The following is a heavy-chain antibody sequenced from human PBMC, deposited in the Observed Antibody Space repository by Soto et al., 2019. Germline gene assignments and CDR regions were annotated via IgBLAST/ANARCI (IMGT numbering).Heavy chain of an antibody. V-gene: IGHV1-2*02. CDR2: IGPETGAT. CDR3: GRGRSGQIVVFY. D-gene: IGHD1-26*01. Sequence: ASVKVSCKASGYTFTGHYIHCVRQAPEQGPEWMGEIGPETGATRYAQKFQGRVTMTRDMSITTVYMELNNLSPDDTAVYYCGRGRSGQIVVFYWGQGTPVTVSS. J-gene: IGHJ4*02. CDR1: GYTFTGHY.